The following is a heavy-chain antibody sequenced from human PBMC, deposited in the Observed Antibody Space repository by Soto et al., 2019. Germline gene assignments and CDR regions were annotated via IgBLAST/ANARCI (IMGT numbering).Heavy chain of an antibody. Sequence: GGSLRLSCAASGFTFSSYSMNWVRQAPGKGLEWVSYISSSSSTIYYADSVKGRFTISRDNAKNSLYLQMNSLRAEDTAVYYCASTAYDSSGYDAFDIWGQGTMVTVS. CDR2: ISSSSSTI. D-gene: IGHD3-22*01. CDR1: GFTFSSYS. J-gene: IGHJ3*02. CDR3: ASTAYDSSGYDAFDI. V-gene: IGHV3-48*04.